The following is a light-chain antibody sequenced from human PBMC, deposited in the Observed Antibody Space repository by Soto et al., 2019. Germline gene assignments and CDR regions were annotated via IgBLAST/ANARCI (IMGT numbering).Light chain of an antibody. V-gene: IGKV1-39*01. CDR1: QSIGTY. Sequence: DIQLTQSPSSLSASVGDRLTITCRASQSIGTYLNWYLQKPGKAPQLLIHAASSLQTGVPSRFSGSGSGTEFTLTISSLQPEDFASFYCQQSFSTPPTFGQGTKLAIK. J-gene: IGKJ2*01. CDR2: AAS. CDR3: QQSFSTPPT.